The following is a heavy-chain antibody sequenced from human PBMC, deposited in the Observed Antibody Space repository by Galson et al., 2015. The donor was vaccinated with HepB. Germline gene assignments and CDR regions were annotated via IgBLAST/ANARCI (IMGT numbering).Heavy chain of an antibody. CDR2: ISGNGGST. V-gene: IGHV3-23*01. D-gene: IGHD7-27*01. J-gene: IGHJ4*02. CDR1: GFPFGSYA. Sequence: SLRLSCAASGFPFGSYAMNWVRQAPGKGLEWVSGISGNGGSTDYADSVKGRVTISRDNSRNTLYLQMNSLRAEDTAVYYCATVRNWGGGEYFFDHWGQGTLVTVSS. CDR3: ATVRNWGGGEYFFDH.